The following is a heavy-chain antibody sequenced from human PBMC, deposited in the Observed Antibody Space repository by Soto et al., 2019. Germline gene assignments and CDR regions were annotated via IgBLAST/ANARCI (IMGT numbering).Heavy chain of an antibody. Sequence: PAQTLSLTCAISGDSVSSNSAAWNWIRQSPSRGLEWLGRTYYRSKWYNDYAVSVKSRITINPDTSKNQFSLQLNSVTPEDTAVYYCARGLKSIAAAGPAAFDYWGQGTLVTVSS. J-gene: IGHJ4*02. CDR2: TYYRSKWYN. CDR1: GDSVSSNSAA. V-gene: IGHV6-1*01. CDR3: ARGLKSIAAAGPAAFDY. D-gene: IGHD6-13*01.